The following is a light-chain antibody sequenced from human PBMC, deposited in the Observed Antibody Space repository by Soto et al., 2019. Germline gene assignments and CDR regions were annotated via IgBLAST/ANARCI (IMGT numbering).Light chain of an antibody. J-gene: IGKJ2*01. CDR2: KAS. Sequence: DIQMTQSPSTLSASVGDSVIITCRASQSISSWVAWYQQKPGKAPKLLIYKASNLQSGVPSRFSGSGSGTEFTLTITSLQPDDFATYYCQHYNSYPYTFGQGTKLEIK. CDR3: QHYNSYPYT. CDR1: QSISSW. V-gene: IGKV1-5*03.